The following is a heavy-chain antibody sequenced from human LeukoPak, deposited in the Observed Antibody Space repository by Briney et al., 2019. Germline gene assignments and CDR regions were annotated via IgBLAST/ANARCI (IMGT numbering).Heavy chain of an antibody. CDR3: ARDPTIVGVQSSYYFDY. D-gene: IGHD3-3*01. CDR2: IYTSGST. V-gene: IGHV4-4*07. CDR1: GGSLSSYY. Sequence: SETLSHTCTVSGGSLSSYYWSWIRQPAGKRLEWIGRIYTSGSTNYNPSLKSRVTISVDKSKNQFSLKLSSVTAADTAVYYCARDPTIVGVQSSYYFDYWGQGTLVTVSS. J-gene: IGHJ4*02.